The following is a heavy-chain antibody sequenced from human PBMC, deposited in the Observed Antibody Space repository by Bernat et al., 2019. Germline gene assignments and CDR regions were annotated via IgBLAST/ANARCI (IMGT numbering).Heavy chain of an antibody. CDR2: ISYDGSNK. CDR3: AREGRDYGDYVNSREDPSSFDY. V-gene: IGHV3-30-3*01. Sequence: QVQLVESGGGVVQPGRSLRLSCAASGFTFSSYAMHWVRQAPGKGLEWVAVISYDGSNKYYADSVKGRFTISRDNSKNTLYLQMNSLRAEDTAVYYCAREGRDYGDYVNSREDPSSFDYWGQGTLVTVSS. J-gene: IGHJ4*02. D-gene: IGHD4-17*01. CDR1: GFTFSSYA.